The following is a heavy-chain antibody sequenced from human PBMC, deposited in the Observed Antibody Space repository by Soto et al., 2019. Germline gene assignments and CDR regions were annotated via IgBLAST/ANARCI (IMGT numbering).Heavy chain of an antibody. CDR1: GGTFSTYA. D-gene: IGHD6-19*01. J-gene: IGHJ4*02. V-gene: IGHV1-69*01. Sequence: QVKLEQSGGEVKQPGSSVRVSCKTSGGTFSTYAINWVRQAPGQGLEWMGAIIPLFGTADYSQKFQGRVTITSDESTSTADIELSSLRFDDPAVYFCARPKGTYSSGYYYFDFWGQGTLVTVSS. CDR2: IIPLFGTA. CDR3: ARPKGTYSSGYYYFDF.